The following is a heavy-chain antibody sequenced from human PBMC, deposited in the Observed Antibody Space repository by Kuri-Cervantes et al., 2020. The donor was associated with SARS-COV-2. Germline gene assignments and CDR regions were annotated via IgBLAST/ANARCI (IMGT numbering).Heavy chain of an antibody. Sequence: GGSLRLSCAASGFTVSSNYMSWVRRAPGKGLEWVSVIYSGGSTYYADSVKGRFTISRDNSKNTLYLQMNSLRAEDTAVYYCARYGAVERDYYYYYGMDVWGQGTTVTVSS. V-gene: IGHV3-66*01. CDR1: GFTVSSNY. D-gene: IGHD1-1*01. CDR3: ARYGAVERDYYYYYGMDV. CDR2: IYSGGST. J-gene: IGHJ6*02.